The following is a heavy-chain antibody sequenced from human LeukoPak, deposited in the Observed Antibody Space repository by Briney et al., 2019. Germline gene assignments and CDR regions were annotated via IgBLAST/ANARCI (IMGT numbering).Heavy chain of an antibody. J-gene: IGHJ5*02. CDR3: ARLGRLWFGEPKGWFDP. V-gene: IGHV5-51*01. CDR1: GYSFTSYW. CDR2: IYPGDSDT. D-gene: IGHD3-10*01. Sequence: GESLKISCKGSGYSFTSYWIGWVRQMPGKGLEWMGIIYPGDSDTRYSPSFRGQVTISADKSISTAYLQWSSLKASDTAMYYCARLGRLWFGEPKGWFDPWGQGTLVTVSS.